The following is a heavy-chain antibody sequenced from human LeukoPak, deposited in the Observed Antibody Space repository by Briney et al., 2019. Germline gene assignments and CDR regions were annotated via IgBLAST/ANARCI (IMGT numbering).Heavy chain of an antibody. CDR1: GYTFTGYY. V-gene: IGHV1-2*02. D-gene: IGHD3-3*01. J-gene: IGHJ4*02. CDR3: ALYDFWSGYYTFDY. Sequence: ASVKVSCKASGYTFTGYYMHRVRQAPGQGREWMGWINPNSGGTNYAQKFQGRVTMTRDTSISTAYMELSRLRSDDTAVYYCALYDFWSGYYTFDYWGQGTLVTVSS. CDR2: INPNSGGT.